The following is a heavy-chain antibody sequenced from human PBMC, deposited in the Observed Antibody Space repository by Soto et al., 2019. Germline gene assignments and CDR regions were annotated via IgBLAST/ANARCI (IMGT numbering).Heavy chain of an antibody. CDR2: ISSNGGST. Sequence: GGSLRLSCSASGFTFSSYAMHWVRQAPGKGLEYVSAISSNGGSTYYADSVKGRFTISRDNSKNTLYLQMSSLRAEDTAVYYCVKGAIPASSSPDFFDYWGQGTLVTVSS. CDR3: VKGAIPASSSPDFFDY. CDR1: GFTFSSYA. J-gene: IGHJ4*02. V-gene: IGHV3-64D*08. D-gene: IGHD6-6*01.